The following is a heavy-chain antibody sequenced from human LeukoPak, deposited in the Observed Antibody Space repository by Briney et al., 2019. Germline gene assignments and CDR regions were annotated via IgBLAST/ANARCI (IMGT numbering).Heavy chain of an antibody. V-gene: IGHV1-46*01. J-gene: IGHJ4*02. CDR2: INPSGGST. CDR1: GYTFTSYY. CDR3: ARGDVVVPAAISSDGLFDY. D-gene: IGHD2-2*01. Sequence: ASVKVSCKASGYTFTSYYMHWVRQAPGQGLEWMGIINPSGGSTSYAQKFQGRVTMTRDMSTSTVYMELSSLRSEDTAVYYCARGDVVVPAAISSDGLFDYWGQGTLVTVSS.